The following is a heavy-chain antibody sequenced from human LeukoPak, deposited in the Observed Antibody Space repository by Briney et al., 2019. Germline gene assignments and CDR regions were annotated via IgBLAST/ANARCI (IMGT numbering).Heavy chain of an antibody. J-gene: IGHJ4*02. CDR2: ISGSAGST. CDR3: AKGSPAAIVYFDY. CDR1: GFTFSSYA. Sequence: PGVSLRLSCAASGFTFSSYAMSWVRQAPGQGLEWVSAISGSAGSTYYADSVKGRFTISRDNSKNTLYLQMNSLRAEDTAVYYCAKGSPAAIVYFDYWGQGTLVTVSS. V-gene: IGHV3-23*01. D-gene: IGHD2-2*01.